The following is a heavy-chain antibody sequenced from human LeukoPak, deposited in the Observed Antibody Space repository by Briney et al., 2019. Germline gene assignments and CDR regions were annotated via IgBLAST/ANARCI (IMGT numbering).Heavy chain of an antibody. J-gene: IGHJ4*02. V-gene: IGHV3-48*02. CDR1: GFTFSSYT. Sequence: GGSLRHSCAASGFTFSSYTMNWVRQAPGKGLEWVSYITSSSSIISYADSVKGRFTISRDNARNSLYLQMNSLRDEDTAVYCCARYSYGSFDYWGQGTLVTVSS. CDR2: ITSSSSII. CDR3: ARYSYGSFDY. D-gene: IGHD5-18*01.